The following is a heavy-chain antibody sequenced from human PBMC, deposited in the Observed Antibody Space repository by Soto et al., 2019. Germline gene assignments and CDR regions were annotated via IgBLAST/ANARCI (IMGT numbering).Heavy chain of an antibody. CDR3: ARGRSMGRGVLGPIDYYYGMDV. Sequence: AVKVSCKASGGTFSSYAISWVRQAPGQGLEWMGGIIPIFGTANYAQKFQGRVTITADESTSTAYMELSSLRSEDTAVYYCARGRSMGRGVLGPIDYYYGMDVWGQGTRVTVSS. D-gene: IGHD1-26*01. V-gene: IGHV1-69*13. CDR2: IIPIFGTA. J-gene: IGHJ6*02. CDR1: GGTFSSYA.